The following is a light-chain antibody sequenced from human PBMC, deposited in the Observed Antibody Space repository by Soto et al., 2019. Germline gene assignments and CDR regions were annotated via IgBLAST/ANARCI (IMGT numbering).Light chain of an antibody. V-gene: IGLV1-51*01. CDR2: DDD. CDR3: GSWDSSLSAYV. Sequence: SVLTQPPSVSAAPGQKVTISCSGSSSNIGGNSVSWYQQLPGTAPKLLIYDDDKRPSGIPDRFSGSKSGTSATLGITGFQTGDEADYYCGSWDSSLSAYVFATGTKVTVL. CDR1: SSNIGGNS. J-gene: IGLJ1*01.